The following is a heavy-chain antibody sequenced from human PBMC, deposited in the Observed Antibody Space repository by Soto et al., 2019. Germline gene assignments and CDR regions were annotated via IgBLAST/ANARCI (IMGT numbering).Heavy chain of an antibody. V-gene: IGHV1-69*01. Sequence: QVQLVQSGAEVKKPGSSVKVSCKASGGTFSSYAISWVRQAPGQGLEWMGGIIPIFGTANYAQKFQGRVTITADESTSTAYMELSSLRSEDTAVYYCAAGLIVVVPAAIGSYYYGMAVWGQGTTVTVSS. J-gene: IGHJ6*02. CDR3: AAGLIVVVPAAIGSYYYGMAV. CDR1: GGTFSSYA. D-gene: IGHD2-2*02. CDR2: IIPIFGTA.